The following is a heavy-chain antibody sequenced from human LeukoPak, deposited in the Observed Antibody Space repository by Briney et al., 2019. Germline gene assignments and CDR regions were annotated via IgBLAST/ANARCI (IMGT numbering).Heavy chain of an antibody. CDR1: GFTFSSYS. CDR2: IKQAGSEK. D-gene: IGHD4-11*01. Sequence: GSLRLSCAASGFTFSSYSMSWVRQAPGKGLEWVASIKQAGSEKYYVDSVKGRVTISRDNAKNSLYLQMNSLRAEDTAVYYCARIQLTTYYYYMDVWGKGTTVTVSS. V-gene: IGHV3-7*01. J-gene: IGHJ6*03. CDR3: ARIQLTTYYYYMDV.